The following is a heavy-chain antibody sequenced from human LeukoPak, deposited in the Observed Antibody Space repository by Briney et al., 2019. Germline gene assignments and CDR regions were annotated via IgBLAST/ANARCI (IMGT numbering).Heavy chain of an antibody. CDR2: INHSGST. D-gene: IGHD6-25*01. V-gene: IGHV4-30-2*01. CDR1: GGSINSGGYY. CDR3: ARGRLPDR. Sequence: SQTLSLTCTVSGGSINSGGYYWSWIRQPPGKGLEWIGEINHSGSTNYNPSLKSRVTISVDTSKNQFSLKLSSVTAADTAVYYCARGRLPDRWGQGTLVTVSS. J-gene: IGHJ5*02.